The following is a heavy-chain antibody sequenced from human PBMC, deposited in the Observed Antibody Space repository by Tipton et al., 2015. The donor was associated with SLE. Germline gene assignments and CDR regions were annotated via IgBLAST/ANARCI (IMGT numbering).Heavy chain of an antibody. J-gene: IGHJ1*01. CDR1: GVSFRNFF. CDR3: ARMRYYYDNSVTHREYFQY. V-gene: IGHV4-34*01. D-gene: IGHD3-22*01. CDR2: VNHVGSS. Sequence: TLSLTCAVSGVSFRNFFWSWVRQPPGKGLEWMGEVNHVGSSVYSPSLKSRLTISVDTSTNRLSLNLTSVTTADTAVYYCARMRYYYDNSVTHREYFQYWGQGTLVTVSS.